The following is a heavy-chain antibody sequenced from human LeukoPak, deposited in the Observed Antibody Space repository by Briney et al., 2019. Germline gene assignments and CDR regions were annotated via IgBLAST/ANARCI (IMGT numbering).Heavy chain of an antibody. Sequence: PGGSLRLSCAASGFTVSSSYMSWVRQAPGKGLEWGSIISSAGTTYYADSVKGRFTISRDNSKNTLYLQMNSLRAEDTAVYYCAKVGAAGIAVVLVDYWGQGTLVTVSS. CDR1: GFTVSSSY. V-gene: IGHV3-66*01. J-gene: IGHJ4*02. D-gene: IGHD6-19*01. CDR3: AKVGAAGIAVVLVDY. CDR2: ISSAGTT.